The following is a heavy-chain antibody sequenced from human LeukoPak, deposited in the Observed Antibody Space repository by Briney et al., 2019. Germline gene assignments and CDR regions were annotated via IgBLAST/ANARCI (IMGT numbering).Heavy chain of an antibody. D-gene: IGHD3-10*01. V-gene: IGHV4-59*01. J-gene: IGHJ4*02. CDR1: GGSISSYY. CDR2: IYYSGST. CDR3: ARGRLNRGYGSGSYQFDY. Sequence: SETLSLTCTVSGGSISSYYWSWIRQPPGKGLEWIGYIYYSGSTNYNPSLKSRVTISVDTSKNQFSLKLSSVTAADTAVYYCARGRLNRGYGSGSYQFDYRGQGTLVTVSS.